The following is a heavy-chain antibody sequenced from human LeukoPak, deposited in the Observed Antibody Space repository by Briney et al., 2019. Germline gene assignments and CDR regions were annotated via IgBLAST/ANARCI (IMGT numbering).Heavy chain of an antibody. V-gene: IGHV4-4*02. CDR2: IYHSGSA. J-gene: IGHJ4*02. CDR1: SGSISSSNW. D-gene: IGHD3-3*02. CDR3: ARGQFWSGYSI. Sequence: SETLSLTCAVSSGSISSSNWWSWVRQPPGKGLEWIGEIYHSGSANYNPSLKSRVTISLDKSKNQFSLNLSSVTAADTAVYYCARGQFWSGYSIWGQGTLVTVSS.